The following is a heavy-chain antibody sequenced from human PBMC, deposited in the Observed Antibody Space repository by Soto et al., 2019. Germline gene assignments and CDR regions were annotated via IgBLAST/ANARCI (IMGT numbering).Heavy chain of an antibody. CDR2: TYYRSKWYK. CDR1: GDSVSSNSAA. CDR3: ARGHDGYVDN. J-gene: IGHJ4*02. D-gene: IGHD3-16*01. Sequence: PSQTLSLTCAISGDSVSSNSAAWNLIRQSPSRGLEWLGRTYYRSKWYKGYAVSVKSRITINPDTSKNQFSLQLNSVTPEDTAVYYCARGHDGYVDNWGQGTLVPSPQ. V-gene: IGHV6-1*01.